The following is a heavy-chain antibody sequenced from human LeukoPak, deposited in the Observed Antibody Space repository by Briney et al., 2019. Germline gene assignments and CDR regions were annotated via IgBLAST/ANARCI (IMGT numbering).Heavy chain of an antibody. CDR3: ARWGRHSGYGPQAPMPYGMGV. Sequence: SQTLSLTCAISRDSVSSNSAAWNWIRQSPSRGLEWLGRTYYRSKWYNDYAVSVKSRITINPDTSKNQFSLQLNSVTPEDTAVYYCARWGRHSGYGPQAPMPYGMGVWGQGTTVTVSS. V-gene: IGHV6-1*01. J-gene: IGHJ6*02. CDR2: TYYRSKWYN. CDR1: RDSVSSNSAA. D-gene: IGHD5-12*01.